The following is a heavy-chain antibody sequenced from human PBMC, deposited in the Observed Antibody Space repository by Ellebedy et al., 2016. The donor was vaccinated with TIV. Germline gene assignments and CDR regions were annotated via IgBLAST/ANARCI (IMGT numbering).Heavy chain of an antibody. CDR3: AKVAVGFYMGPDCFDY. Sequence: GESLKISCEASGFTFRSYGMHWVRQAPGKGLELVAAISHDGMTKYYADSVKDRFTVSRDNSKNTLYLQVNSLRAEDTAVFYCAKVAVGFYMGPDCFDYWGQGTPVTVSS. V-gene: IGHV3-30*18. CDR1: GFTFRSYG. CDR2: ISHDGMTK. J-gene: IGHJ4*02. D-gene: IGHD2-21*02.